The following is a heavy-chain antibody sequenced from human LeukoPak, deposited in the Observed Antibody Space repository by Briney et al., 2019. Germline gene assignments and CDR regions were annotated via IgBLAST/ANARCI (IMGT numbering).Heavy chain of an antibody. V-gene: IGHV3-30*03. Sequence: GGSLRLSCAASGFTFSSYGMHWVRQAPGKGLEWVAVISYDGSNKYYADSVKGRFTISRDNSKNTLYLQMNSLRAEDTAVYYCARSMAGITGVFDYWGQGTLVTVSS. D-gene: IGHD6-19*01. CDR2: ISYDGSNK. CDR1: GFTFSSYG. CDR3: ARSMAGITGVFDY. J-gene: IGHJ4*02.